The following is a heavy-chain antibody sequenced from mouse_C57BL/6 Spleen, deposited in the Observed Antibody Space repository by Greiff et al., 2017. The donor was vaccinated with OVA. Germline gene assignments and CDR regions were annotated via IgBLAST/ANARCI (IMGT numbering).Heavy chain of an antibody. V-gene: IGHV1-9*01. CDR1: GYTFTGYW. CDR3: ARSPTVVRADYFDY. D-gene: IGHD1-1*01. J-gene: IGHJ2*01. Sequence: VQLQPSGAELMKPGASVKLSCKAPGYTFTGYWIEWVKQRPGHGLEWIGAILPGSGSTNYNEKFKGKATFTADTSSNTAYMQLSSLTTEDSAIYYCARSPTVVRADYFDYWGQGTTLTVSS. CDR2: ILPGSGST.